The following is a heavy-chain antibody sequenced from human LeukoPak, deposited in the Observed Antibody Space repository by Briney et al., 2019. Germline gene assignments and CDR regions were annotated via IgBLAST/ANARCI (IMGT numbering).Heavy chain of an antibody. D-gene: IGHD2-15*01. V-gene: IGHV1-3*03. CDR2: INAGNGNT. CDR1: GYTFTSYA. CDR3: ARGGRYCSGGSCYGDWFDP. Sequence: ASVKVSCKASGYTFTSYAMHWVRQAPGQRLEWMGWINAGNGNTKYSQEFQGRVTITRDTSASTAYMELSSLRSEDMAVYYCARGGRYCSGGSCYGDWFDPWGQGTLVTVSS. J-gene: IGHJ5*02.